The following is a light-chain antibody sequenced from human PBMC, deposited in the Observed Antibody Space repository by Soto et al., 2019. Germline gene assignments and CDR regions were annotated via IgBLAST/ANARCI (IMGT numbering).Light chain of an antibody. J-gene: IGKJ1*01. CDR2: DVS. CDR1: QSIGDS. Sequence: DIQMTQSPSTLSASVGDRVTITCRASQSIGDSLAWYQQKPGKAPYLLISDVSSLERGVPSRFSGSGSGTEFTLTISSLEPEDFAVYYCQQRSNWPRTFGQGTKVEIK. V-gene: IGKV1-5*01. CDR3: QQRSNWPRT.